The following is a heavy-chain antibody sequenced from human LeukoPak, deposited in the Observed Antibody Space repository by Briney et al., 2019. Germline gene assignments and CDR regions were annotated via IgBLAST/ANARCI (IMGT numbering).Heavy chain of an antibody. D-gene: IGHD2-2*01. Sequence: GGSLRLSCAASGFTFSDYYMSWIRQAPGKGLEWVSHISSSGSTIYYADSVKGRFTISRDNAKNSLYLQMNSLRAEDTAVYYCARRYCSSTSCRNYFDYWGQGTLVTVSS. V-gene: IGHV3-11*01. CDR2: ISSSGSTI. CDR1: GFTFSDYY. CDR3: ARRYCSSTSCRNYFDY. J-gene: IGHJ4*02.